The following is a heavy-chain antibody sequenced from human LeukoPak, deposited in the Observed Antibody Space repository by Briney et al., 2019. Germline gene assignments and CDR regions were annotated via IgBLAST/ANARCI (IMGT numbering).Heavy chain of an antibody. V-gene: IGHV1-2*02. CDR3: ARGLLLWFGDPRGPFDY. CDR1: GYTFTGYY. Sequence: VASVKVSCKASGYTFTGYYMHWVRQAPGQGLEWMGWINPNSGGTNYAQKFQGRVTMTRDTSITTAYMEVSSLRSDDTAVYYCARGLLLWFGDPRGPFDYWGQGTLVTVSS. J-gene: IGHJ4*02. CDR2: INPNSGGT. D-gene: IGHD3-10*01.